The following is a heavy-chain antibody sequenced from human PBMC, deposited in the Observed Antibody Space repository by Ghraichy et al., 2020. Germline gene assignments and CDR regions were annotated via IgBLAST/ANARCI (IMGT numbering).Heavy chain of an antibody. Sequence: SVKVSCKASGGTFSSYAISWVRQAPGQGLEWMGGIIPIFGTANYAQKFQGRVTITADESTSTAYMELSSLRSEDTAVYYCARLKCSSTSCFNYRQYYFDYWGQGTLVTVSS. CDR3: ARLKCSSTSCFNYRQYYFDY. CDR1: GGTFSSYA. V-gene: IGHV1-69*13. J-gene: IGHJ4*02. D-gene: IGHD2-2*01. CDR2: IIPIFGTA.